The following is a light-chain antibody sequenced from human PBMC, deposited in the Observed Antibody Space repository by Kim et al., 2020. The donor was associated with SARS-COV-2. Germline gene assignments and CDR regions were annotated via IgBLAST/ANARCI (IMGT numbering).Light chain of an antibody. CDR2: GAS. CDR1: QSVSSNY. Sequence: EIVLTHSPGTLSLSPGERATLSCRASQSVSSNYLAWYQQKPGQAPRLLVYGASSRATGIPDRFSGSGSGTDFTLTISRLEPEDFAVYYCQQYGSSRLGFGGGTKLEIK. V-gene: IGKV3-20*01. CDR3: QQYGSSRLG. J-gene: IGKJ4*01.